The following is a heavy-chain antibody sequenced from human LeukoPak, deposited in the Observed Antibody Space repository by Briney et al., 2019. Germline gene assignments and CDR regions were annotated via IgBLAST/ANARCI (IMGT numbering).Heavy chain of an antibody. CDR2: ITSSSSYI. Sequence: GGSLRLSCAASGFTFSSYIMNWVRQAPGKGLEWVSSITSSSSYIYYAHSVKGRFTMSRDNAKNSLYLQMNSLRAEDTAVYYCARDFGGYNNDYWGQGTLVTVSS. V-gene: IGHV3-21*01. CDR3: ARDFGGYNNDY. J-gene: IGHJ4*02. D-gene: IGHD5-24*01. CDR1: GFTFSSYI.